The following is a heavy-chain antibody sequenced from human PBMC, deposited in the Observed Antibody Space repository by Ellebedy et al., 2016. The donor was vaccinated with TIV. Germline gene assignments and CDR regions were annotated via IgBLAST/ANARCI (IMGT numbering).Heavy chain of an antibody. CDR1: GFTFRNNS. V-gene: IGHV3-48*04. CDR3: ANGAYDI. J-gene: IGHJ3*02. CDR2: ISSSGTTI. Sequence: PGGSLRLSCAASGFTFRNNSTHWVRQATGKGLEWISYISSSGTTIYYADSVKGRFTISRDNAKISLYLQMNSLTAADTAVYYCANGAYDIWGQGTMVTVSS. D-gene: IGHD5-24*01.